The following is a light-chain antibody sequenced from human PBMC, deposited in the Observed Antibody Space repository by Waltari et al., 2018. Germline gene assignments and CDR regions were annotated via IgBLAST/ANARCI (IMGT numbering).Light chain of an antibody. CDR3: SSFAGSNNLV. Sequence: QSALTQPPSASGSPGQSVTISCTGTSSDVGGYNYVSWYQQHPGKAPTLMLYEVSNRPSGVPDLFSGSKSGNTASLTVSGLQAEDEADYYCSSFAGSNNLVFGGGTRLTVL. V-gene: IGLV2-8*01. CDR1: SSDVGGYNY. CDR2: EVS. J-gene: IGLJ3*02.